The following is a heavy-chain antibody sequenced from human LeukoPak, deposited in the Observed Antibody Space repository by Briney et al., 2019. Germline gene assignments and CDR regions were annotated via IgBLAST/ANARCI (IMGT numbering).Heavy chain of an antibody. Sequence: PAETLSLTCTVSGDSISSYFWGWIRQPPGKGLEWIGYIDDSGSTNYNPSLRSRVTISVDTSKNQFSLKVTSVTAADTAVYYCARGTTVRRSVYYYYYAMDVWGQGTTVTVSS. CDR2: IDDSGST. D-gene: IGHD4-17*01. CDR3: ARGTTVRRSVYYYYYAMDV. V-gene: IGHV4-59*08. J-gene: IGHJ6*02. CDR1: GDSISSYF.